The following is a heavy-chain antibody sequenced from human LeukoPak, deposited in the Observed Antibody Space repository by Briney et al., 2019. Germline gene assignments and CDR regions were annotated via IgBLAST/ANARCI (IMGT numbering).Heavy chain of an antibody. CDR2: INHSGST. CDR3: AKKGGAARYYYYYMDV. CDR1: GGSFSGYY. Sequence: PSETLSLTCAVYGGSFSGYYWSWIRQPPGKGLEWIGEINHSGSTNYNPSLKSRVTISVDTSKNQFSLKLSSVTAADTAVYYCAKKGGAARYYYYYMDVWGKGTTVTVS. D-gene: IGHD6-6*01. J-gene: IGHJ6*03. V-gene: IGHV4-34*01.